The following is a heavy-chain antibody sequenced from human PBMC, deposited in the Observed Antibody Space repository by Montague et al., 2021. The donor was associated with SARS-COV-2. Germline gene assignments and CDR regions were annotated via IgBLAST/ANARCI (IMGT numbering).Heavy chain of an antibody. CDR1: GFSLSTSGVG. Sequence: PALGKPTQTLTLTCTFSGFSLSTSGVGVGWIRQPPGKALEWLAXXXWXXXKRXSPSLKSRLTITKDTSKNQVVLTMTNMDPVDTATYYCAHRPGIAVAGGAFDIWGQGTMVTVSS. CDR3: AHRPGIAVAGGAFDI. D-gene: IGHD6-19*01. CDR2: XXWXXXK. J-gene: IGHJ3*02. V-gene: IGHV2-5*01.